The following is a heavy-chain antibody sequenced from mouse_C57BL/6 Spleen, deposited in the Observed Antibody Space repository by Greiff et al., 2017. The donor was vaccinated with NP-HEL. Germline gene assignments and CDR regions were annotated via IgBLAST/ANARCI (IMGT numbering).Heavy chain of an antibody. Sequence: EVQLVESGGGLVKPGGSLKLSCAASGFTFSSYAMSWVRQTPEKRLEWVATISDGGSYTYYPDNVKGRFTISRDNAKNNLYLQMSHLKSEDTAMYYCAREYYGSSYPYYFDYWGQGTTLTVSS. D-gene: IGHD1-1*01. V-gene: IGHV5-4*01. CDR3: AREYYGSSYPYYFDY. CDR1: GFTFSSYA. J-gene: IGHJ2*01. CDR2: ISDGGSYT.